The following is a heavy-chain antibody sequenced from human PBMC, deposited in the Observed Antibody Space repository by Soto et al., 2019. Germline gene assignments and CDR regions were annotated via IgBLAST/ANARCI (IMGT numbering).Heavy chain of an antibody. Sequence: QVQLQESGPGLVKPSETLSLTCTVSGGSISSYYWSWIRQPPGKGLEWIGYIYYSGSTNYNPSLKRRVTISVDTSKHRFSLKLSSVAAADTAVYCCARVWGGAFDIWGQGTMVTVSS. CDR2: IYYSGST. J-gene: IGHJ3*02. CDR3: ARVWGGAFDI. V-gene: IGHV4-59*01. CDR1: GGSISSYY. D-gene: IGHD3-10*01.